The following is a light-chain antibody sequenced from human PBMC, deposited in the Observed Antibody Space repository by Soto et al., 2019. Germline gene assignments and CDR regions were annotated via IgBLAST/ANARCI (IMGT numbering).Light chain of an antibody. CDR1: SSNIGAGYD. Sequence: QSVLTPPPSVSGAPGQRVTISCTGSSSNIGAGYDVHWYQQLPGTSPKLLIYGNNNRPSGVPDRFSGSKSGTSASLAITGLQAEDEADYYCQSYDRSLSGRVFGTGTKLTVL. CDR2: GNN. V-gene: IGLV1-40*01. J-gene: IGLJ1*01. CDR3: QSYDRSLSGRV.